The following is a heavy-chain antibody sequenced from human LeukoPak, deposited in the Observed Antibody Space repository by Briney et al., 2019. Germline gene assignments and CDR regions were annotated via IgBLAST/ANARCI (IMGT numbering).Heavy chain of an antibody. CDR1: GGSISSYY. Sequence: SETLSLTCTVSGGSISSYYWGWIRQPPGKGLEWIGSIYYSGSTYYNPSLKSRVTISVDTSKNQFSLKLSSVTAADTAVYYCARGDGGAVAGTGSDWFDPWGQGTLVTVSS. V-gene: IGHV4-39*07. D-gene: IGHD6-19*01. J-gene: IGHJ5*02. CDR2: IYYSGST. CDR3: ARGDGGAVAGTGSDWFDP.